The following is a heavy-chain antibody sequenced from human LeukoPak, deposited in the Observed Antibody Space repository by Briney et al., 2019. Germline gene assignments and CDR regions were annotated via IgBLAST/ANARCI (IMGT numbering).Heavy chain of an antibody. CDR3: AKSGTTHRLIAVAGLTDY. D-gene: IGHD6-19*01. J-gene: IGHJ4*02. Sequence: QSGGSLRLSCAASGFTFSDYYMSWVRQAPGKGLEWVSAISGSGGSTYYADSVKGRFTISRDNSKNTLYLQMNSLRAEDTAVYYCAKSGTTHRLIAVAGLTDYWGQGTLVTVSS. V-gene: IGHV3-23*01. CDR1: GFTFSDYY. CDR2: ISGSGGST.